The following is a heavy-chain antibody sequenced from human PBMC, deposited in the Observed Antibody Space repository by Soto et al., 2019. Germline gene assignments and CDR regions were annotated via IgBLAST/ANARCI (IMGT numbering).Heavy chain of an antibody. CDR1: GFTFTNYY. CDR3: AKWGGGGSDY. J-gene: IGHJ4*02. CDR2: INEDGSER. V-gene: IGHV3-7*01. Sequence: GGSLRLSCAASGFTFTNYYMSWVRQAQGKGLEWVANINEDGSERYYVDSVKGRFTVSRDNAKNSLYLQMNSLRAEDTAIYYCAKWGGGGSDYWGQGSLVTVSS. D-gene: IGHD1-26*01.